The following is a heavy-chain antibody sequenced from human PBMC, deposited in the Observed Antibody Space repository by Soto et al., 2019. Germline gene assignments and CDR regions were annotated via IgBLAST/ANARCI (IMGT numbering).Heavy chain of an antibody. CDR1: GFTFTNYY. CDR3: AKWGGGGSDY. J-gene: IGHJ4*02. CDR2: INEDGSER. V-gene: IGHV3-7*01. Sequence: GGSLRLSCAASGFTFTNYYMSWVRQAQGKGLEWVANINEDGSERYYVDSVKGRFTVSRDNAKNSLYLQMNSLRAEDTAIYYCAKWGGGGSDYWGQGSLVTVSS. D-gene: IGHD1-26*01.